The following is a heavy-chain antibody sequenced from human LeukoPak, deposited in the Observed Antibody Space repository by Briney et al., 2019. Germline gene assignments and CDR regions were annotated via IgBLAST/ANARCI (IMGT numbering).Heavy chain of an antibody. V-gene: IGHV1-2*02. CDR3: ARVAIFGSSWRDNWLDP. J-gene: IGHJ5*02. D-gene: IGHD6-13*01. CDR1: GYTFTGYY. CDR2: INPNSGGT. Sequence: ASVKVSCKASGYTFTGYYMHWVRQAPGQGLEWMGWINPNSGGTNYAQKFQGRVTMTRDTSISTAYMELSRLRSDDTAVYYCARVAIFGSSWRDNWLDPWGQGTLVTVSS.